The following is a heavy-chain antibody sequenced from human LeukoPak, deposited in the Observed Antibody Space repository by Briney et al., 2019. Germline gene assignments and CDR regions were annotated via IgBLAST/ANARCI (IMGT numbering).Heavy chain of an antibody. Sequence: SETLSLTCTVSGGSISSYYWSWIRQPPGKGLEWIGYIYYSGSTNYNPSLKSRVTISVDTSKNQFSLKLTSVTAADTAVYYCARGLTYYFDSSGYYVADAFDIWGQGTMVTVSS. V-gene: IGHV4-59*01. J-gene: IGHJ3*02. D-gene: IGHD3-22*01. CDR3: ARGLTYYFDSSGYYVADAFDI. CDR2: IYYSGST. CDR1: GGSISSYY.